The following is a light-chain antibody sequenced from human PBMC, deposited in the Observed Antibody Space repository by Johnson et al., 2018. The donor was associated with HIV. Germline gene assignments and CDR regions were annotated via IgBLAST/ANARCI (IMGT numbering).Light chain of an antibody. Sequence: QSLLTQPPSVSAAPGQKVTISCSGSSSNIGNNYVSWYQQLPGTAPKLLIYENNKRPSGIPDRFSGSKSGTSATLGITGLPTGDEADYYCGTWDSSLSAGGVFGTGTKVTVL. CDR3: GTWDSSLSAGGV. CDR1: SSNIGNNY. CDR2: ENN. J-gene: IGLJ1*01. V-gene: IGLV1-51*02.